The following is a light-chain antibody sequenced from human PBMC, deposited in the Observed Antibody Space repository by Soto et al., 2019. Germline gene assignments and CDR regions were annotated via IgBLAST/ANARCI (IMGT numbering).Light chain of an antibody. J-gene: IGLJ3*02. CDR3: RSHSSSITWM. CDR2: EVT. V-gene: IGLV2-14*03. CDR1: SSDVGGYNF. Sequence: QSALTQTASVSGSPGQSITISCTGTSSDVGGYNFVSWYQQHPGKAPKLIIHEVTNRPSGVSTRFSGSKSGNTASLTISGLQAEDEAVYYCRSHSSSITWMFGGGTKVTVL.